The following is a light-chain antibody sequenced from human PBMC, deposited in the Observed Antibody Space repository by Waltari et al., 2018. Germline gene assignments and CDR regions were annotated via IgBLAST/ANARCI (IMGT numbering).Light chain of an antibody. V-gene: IGLV3-1*01. CDR3: QAWDNSFVI. CDR1: HLGDKS. Sequence: SYELTQAPSVTVSPGETARITCSGAHLGDKSVSWYQQNAGQSPVLVIYQDSKRPSGIPERFPGSNSGNTAILTISGTQTMDEADYYCQAWDNSFVIFGAGAKLTVL. J-gene: IGLJ2*01. CDR2: QDS.